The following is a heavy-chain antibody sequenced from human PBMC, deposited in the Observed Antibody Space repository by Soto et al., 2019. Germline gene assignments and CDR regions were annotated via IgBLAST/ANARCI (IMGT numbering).Heavy chain of an antibody. CDR1: GGSISSYY. CDR2: IYYSGST. J-gene: IGHJ6*02. D-gene: IGHD6-13*01. Sequence: PSETLSLTCTVSGGSISSYYWSWIRQPPGKGLEWIGYIYYSGSTNYNPSLKSRVTISVDTSKNQFSLKLSSVTAADTAVYYCARCSSSWNGGYYYYYGMDVWGQGTTVTVSS. CDR3: ARCSSSWNGGYYYYYGMDV. V-gene: IGHV4-59*01.